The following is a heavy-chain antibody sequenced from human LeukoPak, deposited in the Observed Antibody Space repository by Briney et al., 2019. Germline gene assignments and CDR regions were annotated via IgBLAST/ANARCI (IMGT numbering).Heavy chain of an antibody. CDR3: AKDLRVAAAGTFYYYYGMDV. Sequence: GGSLRLSCAASGFTFSSYAMSWVRQAPGKGLEWVSAISGSGGSTHYADSVKGRFTISRDNSKNTLYLQMNSLRAEDTAVYYCAKDLRVAAAGTFYYYYGMDVWGQGTTVTVSS. J-gene: IGHJ6*02. CDR1: GFTFSSYA. V-gene: IGHV3-23*01. CDR2: ISGSGGST. D-gene: IGHD6-13*01.